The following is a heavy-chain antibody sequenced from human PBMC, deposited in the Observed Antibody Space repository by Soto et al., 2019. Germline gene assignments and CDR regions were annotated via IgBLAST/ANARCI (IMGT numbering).Heavy chain of an antibody. CDR3: AKDHYGSAISGMDV. CDR2: IAWNSDII. V-gene: IGHV3-9*01. D-gene: IGHD3-10*01. Sequence: EVQLVESGGGLVQPGRSLRLSCAASGFSFEDYAMHWVRQAPGKGLEWVSGIAWNSDIIGYADSVKGRFTISRDNAKNSLNLQMNILIPEDTALDYGAKDHYGSAISGMDVWGQGTTVTVSS. CDR1: GFSFEDYA. J-gene: IGHJ6*02.